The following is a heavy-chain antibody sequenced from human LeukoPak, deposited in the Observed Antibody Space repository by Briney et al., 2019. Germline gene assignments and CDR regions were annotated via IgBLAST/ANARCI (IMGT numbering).Heavy chain of an antibody. V-gene: IGHV1-69*05. J-gene: IGHJ4*02. Sequence: EASVKVSCKASGGTFSSYAISWVRQAPGQGLEWMGGIIPIFGTANYAQKFQGRVTITTDESTSTAYMELSSLRSEDTAVYYCASVPRVELPLNYFDYWGQGTLVTVSS. CDR1: GGTFSSYA. CDR3: ASVPRVELPLNYFDY. D-gene: IGHD1-26*01. CDR2: IIPIFGTA.